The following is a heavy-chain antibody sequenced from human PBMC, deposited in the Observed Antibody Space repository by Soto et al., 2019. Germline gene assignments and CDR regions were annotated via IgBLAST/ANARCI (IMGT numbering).Heavy chain of an antibody. V-gene: IGHV4-4*02. CDR3: ARVFSGSDSDY. J-gene: IGHJ4*02. CDR2: IFHSGST. Sequence: PSESLSLTCAVSGGSIRSNNWWSWVRQPPGKGLEWIGEIFHSGSTNYNPSLKTRVTISVDKSKNQFSLKLSSVTAADTAVYYCARVFSGSDSDYWGQGTLVTVSS. D-gene: IGHD1-26*01. CDR1: GGSIRSNNW.